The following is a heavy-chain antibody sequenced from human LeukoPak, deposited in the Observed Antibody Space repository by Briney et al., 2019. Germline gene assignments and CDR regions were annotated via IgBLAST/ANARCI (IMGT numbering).Heavy chain of an antibody. J-gene: IGHJ6*02. V-gene: IGHV3-48*04. CDR1: GFTFSSYS. Sequence: PGGSLRLSCAASGFTFSSYSMSWVRQVPGKGLEWVSYFTSSSTIYYADSVKGRFTISRDNAKNSLYLQMNSLRAEDTAVYYCARESGNGYVDVWGQGTTVTVSS. CDR2: FTSSSTI. CDR3: ARESGNGYVDV. D-gene: IGHD1-26*01.